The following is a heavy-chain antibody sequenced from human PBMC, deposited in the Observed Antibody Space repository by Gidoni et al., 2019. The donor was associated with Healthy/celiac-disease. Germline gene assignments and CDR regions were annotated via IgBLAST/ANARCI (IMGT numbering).Heavy chain of an antibody. V-gene: IGHV3-15*01. D-gene: IGHD1-26*01. J-gene: IGHJ4*02. CDR2: IKIKTDGGTI. Sequence: EVQRVESGGGVVKPGGSLRRSLAASGFTFSNAWMSWVRQSPGKGLEWVCSIKIKTDGGTIDYAATVKGRYTISRDDSKTTLYLQMNSLKTEDTAVYYCTTDLIVGATSLWGQGTLVTVSS. CDR1: GFTFSNAW. CDR3: TTDLIVGATSL.